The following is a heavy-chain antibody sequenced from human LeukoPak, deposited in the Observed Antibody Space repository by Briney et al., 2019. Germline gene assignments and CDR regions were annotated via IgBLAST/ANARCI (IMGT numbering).Heavy chain of an antibody. CDR3: ARDLGPYYDFWSGYYTENWFDP. CDR2: IHYSGGT. CDR1: GGSINSSSYF. D-gene: IGHD3-3*01. Sequence: SETLSLTCTVSGGSINSSSYFWGWIRQPPGKGLEWIGSIHYSGGTYYNPSLKNRVTISVDTSKKQFSLKLSSVTAADTAVYYCARDLGPYYDFWSGYYTENWFDPWGQGTLVTVSS. V-gene: IGHV4-39*07. J-gene: IGHJ5*02.